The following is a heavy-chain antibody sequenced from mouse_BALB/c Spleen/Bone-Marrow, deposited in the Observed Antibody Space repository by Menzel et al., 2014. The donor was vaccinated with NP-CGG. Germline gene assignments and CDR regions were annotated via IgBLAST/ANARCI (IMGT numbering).Heavy chain of an antibody. J-gene: IGHJ4*01. V-gene: IGHV5-6-4*01. CDR3: TRDGKGNYDYAMDY. CDR2: ISSGGSYT. Sequence: EVKVVDSGGGLVKPGGSLKLSCAASGFTFSSYTMSWVRQTPEKRLEWVATISSGGSYTNYPDSVKGRFTISRDNAKNTLYLQMSSLKSEDTAMYYCTRDGKGNYDYAMDYWGQGTSVTVSS. CDR1: GFTFSSYT. D-gene: IGHD2-1*01.